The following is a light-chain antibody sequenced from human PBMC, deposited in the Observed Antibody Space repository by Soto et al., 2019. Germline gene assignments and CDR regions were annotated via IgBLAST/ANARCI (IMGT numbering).Light chain of an antibody. V-gene: IGKV1-39*01. CDR1: QSISSY. CDR3: QQGYSPPPT. J-gene: IGKJ4*01. Sequence: DIQITQSPSSLSASVGDIVTITCRSSQSISSYLYWYQQKPGKDPKLMVFAAYSLQSGVPSRFSGSGSGTDFTLTISSLQPEDFATYYCQQGYSPPPTFGGGTKVDIK. CDR2: AAY.